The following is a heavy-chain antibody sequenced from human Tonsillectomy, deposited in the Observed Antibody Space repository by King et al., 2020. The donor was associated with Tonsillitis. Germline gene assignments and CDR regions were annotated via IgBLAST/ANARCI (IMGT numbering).Heavy chain of an antibody. CDR3: AKDHGYGDSYDYFDF. CDR2: ISYDGSNK. J-gene: IGHJ4*02. Sequence: VQLVESGGGVVQPGRSLRFSCAASGFTFSSYGMHWVRQAPGKGLEWWALISYDGSNKYYADSVKGRFTISRDNSKNTLYLQMNSLRAEDTAVYYCAKDHGYGDSYDYFDFWGQGTLVTVSS. V-gene: IGHV3-30*18. CDR1: GFTFSSYG. D-gene: IGHD4-17*01.